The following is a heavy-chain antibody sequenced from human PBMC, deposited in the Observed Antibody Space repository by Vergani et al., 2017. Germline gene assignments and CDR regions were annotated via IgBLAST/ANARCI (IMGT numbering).Heavy chain of an antibody. V-gene: IGHV4-39*01. Sequence: QLHLQESGPGLVKPSETLSLTCTVSGGSITSSSYYWGWIRQPPGKGLEWIGNIYHSGGAYYNPSLKGRITISVDTSKNQFSLEVTSVTAADTAIYFWSRTWSFILRYFHLALWGQGTLVTVSS. CDR3: SRTWSFILRYFHLAL. J-gene: IGHJ4*02. CDR2: IYHSGGA. D-gene: IGHD3-9*01. CDR1: GGSITSSSYY.